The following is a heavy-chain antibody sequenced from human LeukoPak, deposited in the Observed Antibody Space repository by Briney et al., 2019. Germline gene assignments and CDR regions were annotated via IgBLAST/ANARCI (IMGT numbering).Heavy chain of an antibody. D-gene: IGHD2-8*02. CDR2: ISYDGSNK. CDR3: ARLVYY. J-gene: IGHJ4*02. Sequence: PGRSLRLSCAASGFTFSSYAMHWVRQAPGKGLEWVAVISYDGSNKYYADSVKGRFTISRDNSKNTLYLQMNSLRPEDTAVYYCARLVYYWGQGTLVTVSS. CDR1: GFTFSSYA. V-gene: IGHV3-30*04.